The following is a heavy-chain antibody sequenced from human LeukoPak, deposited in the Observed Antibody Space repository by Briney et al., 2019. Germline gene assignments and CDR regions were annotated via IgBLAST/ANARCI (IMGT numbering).Heavy chain of an antibody. J-gene: IGHJ4*02. CDR3: AREGQRGGLNDY. V-gene: IGHV1-69*05. CDR1: GGTFSSYA. Sequence: ASVKVSCKASGGTFSSYAISWVRQAPGQGLEWMGGIIPIFGTANYAQKFQGRVTITTDESTSTAYMELSSLRSEDTAVYYCAREGQRGGLNDYWGREPWSPSPQ. D-gene: IGHD3-10*01. CDR2: IIPIFGTA.